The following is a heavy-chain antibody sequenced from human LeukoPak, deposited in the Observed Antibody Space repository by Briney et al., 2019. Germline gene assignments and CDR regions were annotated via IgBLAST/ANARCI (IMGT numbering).Heavy chain of an antibody. CDR3: ARIRDGYNDAYDL. CDR2: INPDGGNT. CDR1: GYTLTELS. Sequence: ASVKVSCKVSGYTLTELSMHWVRQAPGQVLEWMGLINPDGGNTNYAQNFQGRVTLTRDTSTSTVYMELSSLRSEDTAIYYCARIRDGYNDAYDLWGQGTVVTVPS. D-gene: IGHD5-24*01. J-gene: IGHJ3*01. V-gene: IGHV1-46*01.